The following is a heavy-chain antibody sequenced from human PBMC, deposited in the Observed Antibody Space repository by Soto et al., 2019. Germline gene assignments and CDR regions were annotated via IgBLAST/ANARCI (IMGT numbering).Heavy chain of an antibody. Sequence: SETLSLTCTVSGGSIRHYYWSWFRQPPGKGLEWIGYIYYSGTTNYNPSLKSRLSISVDTSKNQFSLKLSSVTAADTAVYYCARDSNSQNWFDPWGQGTLVTVS. CDR3: ARDSNSQNWFDP. D-gene: IGHD6-13*01. CDR1: GGSIRHYY. J-gene: IGHJ5*02. V-gene: IGHV4-59*01. CDR2: IYYSGTT.